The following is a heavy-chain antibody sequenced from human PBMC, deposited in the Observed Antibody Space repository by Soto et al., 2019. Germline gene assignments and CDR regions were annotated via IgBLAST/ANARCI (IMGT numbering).Heavy chain of an antibody. J-gene: IGHJ6*02. CDR2: IYPSGGST. V-gene: IGHV1-46*01. D-gene: IGHD3-10*01. Sequence: GASVKVSCKASGYTFTSYYMHWVRQAPGQGLEWMGIIYPSGGSTSYAQKFQGRVTMTRDTSTSTVYMELSSLRSEDTAVYYCARVRWFGELLSRDYGMDVWGQGTTVTVSS. CDR3: ARVRWFGELLSRDYGMDV. CDR1: GYTFTSYY.